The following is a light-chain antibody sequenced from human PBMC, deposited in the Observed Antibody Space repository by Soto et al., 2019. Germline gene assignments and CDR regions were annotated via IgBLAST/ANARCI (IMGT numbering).Light chain of an antibody. CDR3: QQRTTWPLT. CDR2: DAS. CDR1: QSVRSY. J-gene: IGKJ4*02. Sequence: EIVLTQSPATLSLSPGERATLSCRASQSVRSYLAWYQQKPGQAPRLLIYDASNRAAGIPGRFSGGGSGTDFTLTISSLEPEDVAVYYCQQRTTWPLTFGGGTKVEIK. V-gene: IGKV3-11*01.